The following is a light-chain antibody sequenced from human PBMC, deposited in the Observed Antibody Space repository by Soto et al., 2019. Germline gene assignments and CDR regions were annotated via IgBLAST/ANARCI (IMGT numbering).Light chain of an antibody. CDR3: MQALQAPYT. Sequence: DIVMTQSPLSLPVTPGEPASISCRSSQSLLHSNGYNYLDWYLQKPGQSPQLLIYLGSNRSSGVPDRFSGSGSGTDFTLKSSRVEAEDVGVYYCMQALQAPYTFGRGTKLEIK. CDR1: QSLLHSNGYNY. V-gene: IGKV2-28*01. J-gene: IGKJ2*01. CDR2: LGS.